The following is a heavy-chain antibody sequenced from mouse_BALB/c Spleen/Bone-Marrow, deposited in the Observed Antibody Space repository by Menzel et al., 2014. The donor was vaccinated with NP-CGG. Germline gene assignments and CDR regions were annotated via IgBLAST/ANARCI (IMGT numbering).Heavy chain of an antibody. V-gene: IGHV1S81*02. J-gene: IGHJ2*01. CDR3: TRLSLLRGYFDY. CDR1: GYTFTSHY. D-gene: IGHD1-2*01. CDR2: INPNNGGT. Sequence: QVQLQQSGAELVKPGTSVKLSCKASGYTFTSHYIYWVKQRPGQGLKWIGEINPNNGGTNFNVKFKSKATLTVDKSSSTAYMHLSSLTSEDSAVYYCTRLSLLRGYFDYWGQGTTLTVSS.